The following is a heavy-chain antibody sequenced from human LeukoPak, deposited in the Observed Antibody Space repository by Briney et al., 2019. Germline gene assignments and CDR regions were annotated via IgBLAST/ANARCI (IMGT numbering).Heavy chain of an antibody. CDR2: IYYSGST. V-gene: IGHV4-59*01. CDR1: GGSISSYY. Sequence: SETLSLTCTVSGGSISSYYWSWIRQPPGKGLEWIGYIYYSGSTNYNPTLKSRVTISVDTSKNQFSLKLSSVTAADTAVYYCARDLGYCSSTSCYALGLNYYGMDVWGQGTTVTVSS. D-gene: IGHD2-2*01. J-gene: IGHJ6*02. CDR3: ARDLGYCSSTSCYALGLNYYGMDV.